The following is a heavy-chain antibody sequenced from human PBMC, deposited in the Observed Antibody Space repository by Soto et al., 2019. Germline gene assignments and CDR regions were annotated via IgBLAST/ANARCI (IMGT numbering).Heavy chain of an antibody. CDR1: GYTFGKNW. CDR2: MNSDGSII. J-gene: IGHJ4*02. Sequence: PGGSLRLSCAVAGYTFGKNWMHWVRQAPGKGLEWVSRMNSDGSIINYADSVKGRFTVSRDNAKNTLYLQMNSLRVEDTAVYYCATAEVDYWGPGTLVTVSS. V-gene: IGHV3-74*01. CDR3: ATAEVDY.